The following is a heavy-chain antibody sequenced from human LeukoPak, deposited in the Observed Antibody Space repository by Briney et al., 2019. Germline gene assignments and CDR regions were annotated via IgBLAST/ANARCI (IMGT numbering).Heavy chain of an antibody. D-gene: IGHD3-10*01. CDR2: ISNSGRT. CDR3: ARSIAIRGVRRGAFDY. V-gene: IGHV4-59*01. CDR1: GFSISNYY. J-gene: IGHJ4*02. Sequence: SETLSLTCTVTGFSISNYYWTWIRQPPGKDLEWIGYISNSGRTSYNPSLESRITISEDTATNQISLKLRSVTAADTAFYYCARSIAIRGVRRGAFDYWGQGSLVTVSS.